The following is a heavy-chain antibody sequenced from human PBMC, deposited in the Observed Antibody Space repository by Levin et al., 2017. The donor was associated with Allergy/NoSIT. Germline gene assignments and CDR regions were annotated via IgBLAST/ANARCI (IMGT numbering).Heavy chain of an antibody. Sequence: GESLKISCKVSGYTLTELSMHWVRQAPGKGLEWMGGFDPEDGETIYAQKFQGRVTMTEDTSTDTAYMELSSLRSEDTAVYYCATNLHYYGSGSYYYYGMDVWGQGTTVTVSS. J-gene: IGHJ6*02. D-gene: IGHD3-10*01. CDR3: ATNLHYYGSGSYYYYGMDV. CDR2: FDPEDGET. V-gene: IGHV1-24*01. CDR1: GYTLTELS.